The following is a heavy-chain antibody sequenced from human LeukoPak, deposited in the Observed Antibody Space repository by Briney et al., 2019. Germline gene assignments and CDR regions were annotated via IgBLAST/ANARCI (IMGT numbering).Heavy chain of an antibody. CDR1: GFTVSSNY. J-gene: IGHJ4*02. D-gene: IGHD3-10*01. Sequence: GGSLRLSCAASGFTVSSNYMSWVRQAPGKGLEWVSVIYSGGSTYYADSVKGRFTISRDNSKNTLYIQMNSRRAEDTAVYHCARIRGGWYIDYWGQGTLVTVSS. CDR2: IYSGGST. CDR3: ARIRGGWYIDY. V-gene: IGHV3-53*01.